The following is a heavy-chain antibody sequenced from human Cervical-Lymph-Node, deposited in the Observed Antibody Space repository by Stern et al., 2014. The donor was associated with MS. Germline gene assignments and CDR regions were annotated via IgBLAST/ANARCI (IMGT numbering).Heavy chain of an antibody. J-gene: IGHJ6*02. CDR1: GFTFRTYT. Sequence: EDQLVESGGGLVKPGGSLRLSCAASGFTFRTYTMNWVRQAPGKGLEWISSISARSADINYADSVKGRFTISRDNAKKSLFLQMNSLRVEDTAVYYCASVAVAGTGDQHYYYGLDVWGQGTTVTVSS. CDR3: ASVAVAGTGDQHYYYGLDV. V-gene: IGHV3-21*01. D-gene: IGHD6-19*01. CDR2: ISARSADI.